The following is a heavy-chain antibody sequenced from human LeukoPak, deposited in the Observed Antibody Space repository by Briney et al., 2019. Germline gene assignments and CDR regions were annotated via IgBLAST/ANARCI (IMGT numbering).Heavy chain of an antibody. CDR1: GGSFSGYY. CDR2: INHSGST. Sequence: PSETLSLTCAVYGGSFSGYYWSWIRQPPGKGLEWIGEINHSGSTNYNPSLKSRVTISVDTSKNQFSPRLSSVTAADTAVYYCARGLYYYDSSGYYFDAFDIWGQGTMVTVSS. D-gene: IGHD3-22*01. V-gene: IGHV4-34*01. CDR3: ARGLYYYDSSGYYFDAFDI. J-gene: IGHJ3*02.